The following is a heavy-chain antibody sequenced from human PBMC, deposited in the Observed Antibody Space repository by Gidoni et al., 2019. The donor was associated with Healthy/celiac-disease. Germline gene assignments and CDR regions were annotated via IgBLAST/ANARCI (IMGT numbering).Heavy chain of an antibody. CDR2: IYSGGST. CDR3: ARDISPDNLYGTYGMDV. D-gene: IGHD4-17*01. Sequence: EVQLVESGGGLVQPGGSLRLSWAASGFTVSINYLSWVRQAPGKGRECGAVIYSGGSTYYADSVKGRFTISRDNSKNTLYLQMNSLRAEDTAVYYCARDISPDNLYGTYGMDVWGQGTTVTVSS. J-gene: IGHJ6*02. CDR1: GFTVSINY. V-gene: IGHV3-66*02.